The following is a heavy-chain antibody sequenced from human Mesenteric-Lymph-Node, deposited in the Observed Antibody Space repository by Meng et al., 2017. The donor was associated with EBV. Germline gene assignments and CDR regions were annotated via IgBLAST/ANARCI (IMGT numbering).Heavy chain of an antibody. D-gene: IGHD6-19*01. CDR2: IYYSGST. Sequence: QSQLQGSGPGVAKPSASLSLVCTVSGGASSRRSYFWGWIRQPPGKGLEWIGSIYYSGSTYYNPSLKSRVTMSVDTSKNQFSLKLSSVTDADTAVYYCARGTVAGTHLDYWAQGTLVTVSS. CDR1: GGASSRRSYF. J-gene: IGHJ4*02. V-gene: IGHV4-39*07. CDR3: ARGTVAGTHLDY.